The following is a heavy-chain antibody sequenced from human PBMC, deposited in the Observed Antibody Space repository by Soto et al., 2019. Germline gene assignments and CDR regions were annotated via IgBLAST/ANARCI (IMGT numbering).Heavy chain of an antibody. V-gene: IGHV1-2*02. CDR1: GYTFTDYY. J-gene: IGHJ5*02. CDR3: ARGVGSSWFDP. CDR2: INPGSGGT. D-gene: IGHD6-25*01. Sequence: QLQLVQSGAEVKKPGASVKVSCKASGYTFTDYYMHWVRQAPGQGLEWMGWINPGSGGTNFAQKFQGRVNMTRDTPISTAYMEVSSVTSDDTAVYYCARGVGSSWFDPWGQGTLVTVAS.